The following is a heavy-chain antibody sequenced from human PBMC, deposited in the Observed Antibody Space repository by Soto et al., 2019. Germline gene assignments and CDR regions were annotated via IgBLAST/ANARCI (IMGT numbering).Heavy chain of an antibody. J-gene: IGHJ5*02. V-gene: IGHV4-30-2*01. Sequence: SETLSLTCTVSGGSISSGGYSWNWIRQPPGKGLEWIGYIFHGGSTYYNPSLRSRVTISVDRSRTQFSLKMSSVTAADTAVYYCARGRVVVPAAVMFNCLDPWGQGALVTVSS. CDR2: IFHGGST. CDR3: ARGRVVVPAAVMFNCLDP. D-gene: IGHD2-2*01. CDR1: GGSISSGGYS.